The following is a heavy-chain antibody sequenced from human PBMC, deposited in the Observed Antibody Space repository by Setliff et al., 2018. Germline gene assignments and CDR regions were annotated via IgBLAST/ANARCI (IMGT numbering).Heavy chain of an antibody. CDR3: ARDKALRLLGYMDV. J-gene: IGHJ6*03. V-gene: IGHV1-46*01. CDR1: GYTFTSYY. Sequence: ASVKVSCKASGYTFTSYYMHWVRQAPGQGLEWMGIINPSGGSTSYAQKFQGRVTMTRXXXTSXXXXXXXXXRSEDTAVYYCARDKALRLLGYMDVWGKGTTVTVSS. D-gene: IGHD3-3*01. CDR2: INPSGGST.